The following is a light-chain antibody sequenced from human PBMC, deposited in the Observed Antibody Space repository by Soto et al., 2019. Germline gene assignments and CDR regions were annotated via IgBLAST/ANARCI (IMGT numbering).Light chain of an antibody. CDR3: YSSRSSSSTFDV. V-gene: IGLV2-14*03. CDR2: GVS. CDR1: SSDIGGSNY. J-gene: IGLJ1*01. Sequence: QSALIQPASVSGSPGQSITISCAGTSSDIGGSNYVSWYQQHPGKAPKLMIYGVSNRPSGVSNRFSGSKSGNTASLTISGLQAEDEADYFCYSSRSSSSTFDVFGTGTKVTVL.